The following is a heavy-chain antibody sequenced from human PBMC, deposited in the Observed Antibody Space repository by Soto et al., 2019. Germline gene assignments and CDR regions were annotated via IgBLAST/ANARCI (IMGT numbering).Heavy chain of an antibody. Sequence: QVQLVQSGDEVRKPGSSVKVSCKASGYIFVNYGIAWVRQAPGQGLEWMGWISPYSGNTQYASKVQGRLTMTTDTSTSTAYMDLGSLTSDATAVYYGAMVDNYVTPTPQDVWGPGTTVTVSS. D-gene: IGHD3-16*01. V-gene: IGHV1-18*01. CDR2: ISPYSGNT. J-gene: IGHJ6*02. CDR1: GYIFVNYG. CDR3: AMVDNYVTPTPQDV.